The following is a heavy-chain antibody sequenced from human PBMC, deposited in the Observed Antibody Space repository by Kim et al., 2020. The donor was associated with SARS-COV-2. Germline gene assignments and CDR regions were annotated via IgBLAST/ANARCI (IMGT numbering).Heavy chain of an antibody. CDR2: INHSGST. CDR1: GGSFSGYY. J-gene: IGHJ4*02. Sequence: SETLSLTCAVYGGSFSGYYWSWIRQPPGKGLEWIGEINHSGSTNYNPSLKSRVTISVDTSKNQFSLKLSSVTAADTAVYYCARGRYYDSSGRTFDYWGQGTLVTVSS. CDR3: ARGRYYDSSGRTFDY. V-gene: IGHV4-34*01. D-gene: IGHD3-22*01.